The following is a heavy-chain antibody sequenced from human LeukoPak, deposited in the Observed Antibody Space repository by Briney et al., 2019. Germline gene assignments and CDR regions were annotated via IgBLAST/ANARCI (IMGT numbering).Heavy chain of an antibody. J-gene: IGHJ4*02. CDR1: GGSISSGGYS. CDR2: IFTSGST. CDR3: ARAYYDSSGYYSGDY. Sequence: PSETLSLTCAVSGGSISSGGYSWSWIRQPAGKGLEWIGRIFTSGSTNYNPSLKSRVTMSVDTSKNQFSLKVSSVTAADTAVYYCARAYYDSSGYYSGDYWGQGTLVTVSS. V-gene: IGHV4-61*02. D-gene: IGHD3-22*01.